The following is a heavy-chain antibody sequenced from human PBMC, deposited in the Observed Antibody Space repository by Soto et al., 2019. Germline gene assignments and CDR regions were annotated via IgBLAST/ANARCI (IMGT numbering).Heavy chain of an antibody. J-gene: IGHJ4*02. CDR1: GFTFSNFW. CDR3: ARLRRGGYFEN. CDR2: MKEDGSEK. D-gene: IGHD3-10*01. V-gene: IGHV3-7*03. Sequence: EVQLVESGGGLVQPGGSLRLSCAASGFTFSNFWMSWVRQAPGKGLKWVASMKEDGSEKYYVGSVKGRFTISRDNARNSLYLQMNSLRAEDTDVYYCARLRRGGYFENWGQGTLVTVSS.